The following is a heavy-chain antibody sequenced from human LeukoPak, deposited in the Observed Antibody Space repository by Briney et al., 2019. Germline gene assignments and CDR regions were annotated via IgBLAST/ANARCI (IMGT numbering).Heavy chain of an antibody. V-gene: IGHV3-33*06. J-gene: IGHJ5*02. CDR3: AKDRHDYSNYWFDP. Sequence: GGSLRLSCSASGFTFSGYAMHWVRQAPGKGLEWVALIWYDGSNKNYADSVKGRFTISRDNSKNTLYLQMNSLRAEDTAVYYCAKDRHDYSNYWFDPWGQGTLVTVSS. CDR2: IWYDGSNK. D-gene: IGHD4-11*01. CDR1: GFTFSGYA.